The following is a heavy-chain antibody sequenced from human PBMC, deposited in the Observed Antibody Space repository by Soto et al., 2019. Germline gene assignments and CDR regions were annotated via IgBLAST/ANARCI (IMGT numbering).Heavy chain of an antibody. D-gene: IGHD3-22*01. J-gene: IGHJ4*02. V-gene: IGHV4-30-2*06. Sequence: SESLSLTCAFSVRSISGGCFCWSWIRQSPGKGLELIGYIYYSGSTYYNPSLKSRVTISVDRSKNEFSLRLSSVTAADTAVYYCARATFIRKGYYDATDYYYFDYWGQGTLVTVSS. CDR1: VRSISGGCFC. CDR2: IYYSGST. CDR3: ARATFIRKGYYDATDYYYFDY.